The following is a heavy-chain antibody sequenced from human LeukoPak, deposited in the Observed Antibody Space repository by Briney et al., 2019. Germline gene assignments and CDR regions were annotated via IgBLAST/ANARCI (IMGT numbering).Heavy chain of an antibody. Sequence: GGSLRLSCAASGFTFSSYAMSWVRQAPGKGLEWVSAISGSGGSTYYADSVKGRFTISRDNAKNSLYLQMNSLRAEDTAVYFCARQQQQLWYDWGQGTLVTVSS. D-gene: IGHD5-18*01. CDR1: GFTFSSYA. V-gene: IGHV3-23*01. CDR3: ARQQQQLWYD. J-gene: IGHJ4*02. CDR2: ISGSGGST.